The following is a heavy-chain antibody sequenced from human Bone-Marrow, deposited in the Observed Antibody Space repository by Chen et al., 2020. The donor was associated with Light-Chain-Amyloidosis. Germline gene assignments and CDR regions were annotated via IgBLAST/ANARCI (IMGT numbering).Heavy chain of an antibody. Sequence: QVQLQQWGAGLLKPSETLSLTCAVYGGSFSGYYWSWIRQPPGKGLEWIGEINHSGSTNYNPSLKSRVTISVDTSKNQFSLKLSSVTAADTAVYYCARWAAYGGYEEIDPWGQGTLVTVSS. D-gene: IGHD5-12*01. CDR2: INHSGST. CDR1: GGSFSGYY. J-gene: IGHJ5*02. CDR3: ARWAAYGGYEEIDP. V-gene: IGHV4-34*01.